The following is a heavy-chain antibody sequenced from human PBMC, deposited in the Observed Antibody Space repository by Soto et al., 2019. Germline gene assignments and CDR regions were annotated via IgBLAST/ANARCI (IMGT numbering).Heavy chain of an antibody. CDR1: GFTFDDFA. Sequence: PGGSLRLSCAASGFTFDDFAMCWVRQVPGKGLEWISLVNWDGDTTFYADSVKGRFIISRDNSKNSVYLQMNSLRSEDSAMYYCAKGATVNTHYQYYGMDVCGQGTTVTVYS. J-gene: IGHJ6*02. V-gene: IGHV3-43D*04. CDR3: AKGATVNTHYQYYGMDV. CDR2: VNWDGDTT. D-gene: IGHD4-17*01.